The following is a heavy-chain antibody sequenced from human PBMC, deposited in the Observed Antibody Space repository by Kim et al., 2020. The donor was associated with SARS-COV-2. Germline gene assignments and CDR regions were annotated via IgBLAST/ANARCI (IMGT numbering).Heavy chain of an antibody. CDR3: ARHQGYSSSFLRY. CDR2: IYYSGST. V-gene: IGHV4-39*01. CDR1: GGSISSSSYY. J-gene: IGHJ4*02. Sequence: SETLSLTCTVSGGSISSSSYYWGWIRQPPGKGLEWIGSIYYSGSTYYNPSLKSRVTISVDTSKNQFSLKLSSVTAADTAVYYCARHQGYSSSFLRYWGQGTLGTVSS. D-gene: IGHD6-13*01.